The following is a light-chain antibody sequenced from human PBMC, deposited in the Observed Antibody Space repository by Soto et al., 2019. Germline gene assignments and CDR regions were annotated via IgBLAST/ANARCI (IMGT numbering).Light chain of an antibody. CDR1: QTVNSDY. Sequence: EIVLTQSPGTLSLSPGETATLSCRASQTVNSDYLAWFQQRPGQAPRLLIFATSMMATDIPDMFSGSGSGTDFTLAIRRLEPEDCAVYYCHQFGYSPRTFGQGTKLE. CDR3: HQFGYSPRT. V-gene: IGKV3-20*01. CDR2: ATS. J-gene: IGKJ1*01.